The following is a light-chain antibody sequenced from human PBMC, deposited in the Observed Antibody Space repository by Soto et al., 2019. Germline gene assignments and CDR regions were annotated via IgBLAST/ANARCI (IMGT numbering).Light chain of an antibody. J-gene: IGKJ1*01. CDR2: DAS. CDR1: QSISAW. Sequence: DIQMTQSPSTLSASVGDSVSINCRASQSISAWLAWYQHKPGKAPKLLIYDASNLDSGVPSRFSGSGSGTEFTLTIRSLQPDDFATYYCQQYNSYSGTFGQGTKVDI. V-gene: IGKV1-5*01. CDR3: QQYNSYSGT.